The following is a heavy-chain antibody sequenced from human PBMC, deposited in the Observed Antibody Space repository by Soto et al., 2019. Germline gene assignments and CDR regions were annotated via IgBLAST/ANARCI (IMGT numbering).Heavy chain of an antibody. D-gene: IGHD1-26*01. V-gene: IGHV1-2*02. CDR2: INPNSGGT. Sequence: ASVKVSCKASGYTFTGYYMHWVRQAPGQGLEWMGWINPNSGGTNYAQKFQGRVTMTRDTSISTAYMELSRLRSDDTAVYYCARVKGVGVTWGLDYWGQGTLVTVSS. CDR1: GYTFTGYY. J-gene: IGHJ4*02. CDR3: ARVKGVGVTWGLDY.